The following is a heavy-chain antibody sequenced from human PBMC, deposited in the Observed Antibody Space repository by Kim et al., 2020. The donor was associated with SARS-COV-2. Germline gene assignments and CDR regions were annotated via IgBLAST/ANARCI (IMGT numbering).Heavy chain of an antibody. CDR3: ARQDYYDSTEDY. J-gene: IGHJ4*02. V-gene: IGHV4-39*01. Sequence: YYNPSLKSRVTISVDTSKNQFSLKLSSVTAADTAVYYCARQDYYDSTEDYWGQGTLVTVSS. D-gene: IGHD3-22*01.